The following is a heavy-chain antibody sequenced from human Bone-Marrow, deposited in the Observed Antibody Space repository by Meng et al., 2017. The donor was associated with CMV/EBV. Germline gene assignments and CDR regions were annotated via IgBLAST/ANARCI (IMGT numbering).Heavy chain of an antibody. CDR1: GGTLSSYP. D-gene: IGHD2-2*01. Sequence: SVKVSCKASGGTLSSYPISWVRQAPGQGLEWMGGIIPIFGIANYAQKFQGRVTITADKSTSTAYMELSSLRSEDTAVYYCAREGCSSTSCPAGAFDIWGQGTMVTVSS. J-gene: IGHJ3*02. CDR3: AREGCSSTSCPAGAFDI. V-gene: IGHV1-69*10. CDR2: IIPIFGIA.